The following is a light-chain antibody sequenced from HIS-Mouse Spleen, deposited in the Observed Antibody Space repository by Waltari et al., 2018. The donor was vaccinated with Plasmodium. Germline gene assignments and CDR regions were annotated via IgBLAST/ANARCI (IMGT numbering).Light chain of an antibody. V-gene: IGLV2-23*03. CDR2: EGS. CDR1: SSDVGSYNL. CDR3: CSYAGSSTFVV. Sequence: QSALTQPASVSGSPGQSITISCPGTSSDVGSYNLVPWYQQHPGKAPQLMIYEGSKRPSGVSNRFSGSKSGNTASLTISGLQAEDEADYYCCSYAGSSTFVVFGGGTKLTVL. J-gene: IGLJ2*01.